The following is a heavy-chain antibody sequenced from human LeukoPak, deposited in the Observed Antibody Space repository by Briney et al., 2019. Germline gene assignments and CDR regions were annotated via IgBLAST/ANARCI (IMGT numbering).Heavy chain of an antibody. CDR3: ARITLAYCGGDCYSGNYYYMDV. CDR1: GGSFSDYY. D-gene: IGHD2-21*02. Sequence: PSETLSLTCAVYGGSFSDYYWSWIRQPPGKGLEWIGEINHTGSTNYNPSLKSRVTISVDTSKKHFSLKLSSVTAADTAVYYCARITLAYCGGDCYSGNYYYMDVWGKGTTVTISS. J-gene: IGHJ6*03. CDR2: INHTGST. V-gene: IGHV4-34*01.